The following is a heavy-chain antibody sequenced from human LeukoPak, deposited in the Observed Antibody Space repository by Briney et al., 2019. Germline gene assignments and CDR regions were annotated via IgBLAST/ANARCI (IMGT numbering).Heavy chain of an antibody. V-gene: IGHV3-49*04. CDR1: GFTFGDYA. J-gene: IGHJ5*02. Sequence: GGSLRLSCTASGFTFGDYAMSWVRQAPGKGLEWVGFIRSKAYGGTTEYAASVKGRFTISRDDSKSIAYLQMNSLKTEDTAVYYCTRGGGDWPSPFDPWGQGTLVTVSS. CDR2: IRSKAYGGTT. D-gene: IGHD3/OR15-3a*01. CDR3: TRGGGDWPSPFDP.